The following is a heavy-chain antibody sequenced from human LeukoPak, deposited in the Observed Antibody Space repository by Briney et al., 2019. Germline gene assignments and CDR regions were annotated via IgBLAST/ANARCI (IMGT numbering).Heavy chain of an antibody. Sequence: SEILSLTCAVSGGSITTNNWWSWVRQSPGKGLEWIGEIFHTGSTNYNPSLKSRVTISADTSKNQFSLKLSSVTAADTAVYFCARGPYSYDSSGAFDIWGQGTMVTVSS. CDR3: ARGPYSYDSSGAFDI. D-gene: IGHD3-22*01. CDR2: IFHTGST. J-gene: IGHJ3*02. CDR1: GGSITTNNW. V-gene: IGHV4-4*02.